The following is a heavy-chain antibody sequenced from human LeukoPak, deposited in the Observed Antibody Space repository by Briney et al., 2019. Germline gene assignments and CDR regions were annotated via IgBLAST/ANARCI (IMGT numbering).Heavy chain of an antibody. CDR3: AGGSGWLIDS. CDR1: GFTFSTYW. Sequence: GGSLRLSCVASGFTFSTYWMYWVRQAPGKGLVWVARINSDGSTTTYADSVKGRFTISRDNAKNTLYLQMNSLRAEDTAVYYCAGGSGWLIDSWGRGTLVTVSS. V-gene: IGHV3-74*01. D-gene: IGHD6-19*01. J-gene: IGHJ4*02. CDR2: INSDGSTT.